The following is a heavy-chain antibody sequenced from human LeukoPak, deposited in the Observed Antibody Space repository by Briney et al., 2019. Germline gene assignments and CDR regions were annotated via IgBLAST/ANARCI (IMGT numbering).Heavy chain of an antibody. Sequence: SVKVSCKASGGTFRSYAISWVRQAPGQGLEWVGRIIPIFGTANYAQKFQGRVTITTDESTSTAYMELSSLRSEDTTVYYCARDPDQTYYFDRSGGWGQGTLVTVSS. D-gene: IGHD3-22*01. CDR1: GGTFRSYA. J-gene: IGHJ4*02. CDR2: IIPIFGTA. CDR3: ARDPDQTYYFDRSGG. V-gene: IGHV1-69*05.